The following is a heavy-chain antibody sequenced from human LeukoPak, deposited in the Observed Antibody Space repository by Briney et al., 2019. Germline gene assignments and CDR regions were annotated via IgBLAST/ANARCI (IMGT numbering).Heavy chain of an antibody. V-gene: IGHV4-59*12. D-gene: IGHD3-10*01. CDR1: GSMYNYY. CDR2: IHYNGNT. J-gene: IGHJ4*02. Sequence: SETLSLTCTVSGSMYNYYWSWIRQPPGKGLEWIGYIHYNGNTNCNPSLKSRVTISVDKSKNQFSLKLSSVTAADTAVYYCARAPSHYGSGSYYDYWGQGTLVTVSS. CDR3: ARAPSHYGSGSYYDY.